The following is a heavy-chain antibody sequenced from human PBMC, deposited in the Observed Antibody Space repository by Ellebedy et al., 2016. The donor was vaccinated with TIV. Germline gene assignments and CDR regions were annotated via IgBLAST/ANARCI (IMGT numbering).Heavy chain of an antibody. D-gene: IGHD6-13*01. V-gene: IGHV3-33*01. Sequence: GGSLRLSXAASGFTFSSYGMHWVRQAPGKGLEWVAVIWYDGSNKYYADSVKGRFTISRDNSKNTLYLQMNSLRAEDTAVYYCARDGGAGYSSSWYGKNYHYYMDVWGKGTTVTVSS. J-gene: IGHJ6*03. CDR1: GFTFSSYG. CDR2: IWYDGSNK. CDR3: ARDGGAGYSSSWYGKNYHYYMDV.